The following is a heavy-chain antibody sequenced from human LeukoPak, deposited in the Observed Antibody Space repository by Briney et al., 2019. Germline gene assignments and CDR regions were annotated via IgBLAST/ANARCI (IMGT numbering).Heavy chain of an antibody. CDR3: ARDKKSGESSEIDY. CDR1: GFTFGNYW. CDR2: INRDGSIT. J-gene: IGHJ4*02. V-gene: IGHV3-74*01. Sequence: GGSLRLSCAASGFTFGNYWLHWVRQAPGKGLVWVSRINRDGSITKYADSVKGRFIVSRDNAKNTLDLQMNSLRAEDTAVYYCARDKKSGESSEIDYWGQGTLVTVSS. D-gene: IGHD3-10*01.